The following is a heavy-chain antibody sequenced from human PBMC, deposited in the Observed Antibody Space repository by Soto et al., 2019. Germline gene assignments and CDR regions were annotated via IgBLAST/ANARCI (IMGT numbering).Heavy chain of an antibody. J-gene: IGHJ4*02. D-gene: IGHD2-21*02. CDR3: ARVRYCGGDCSYPFDY. CDR2: IYSGGST. V-gene: IGHV3-53*01. CDR1: GFTVSSNY. Sequence: EVQLVESGGGLIQPGGSLRLSCAASGFTVSSNYMSWVRQAPGKGLEWVSVIYSGGSTYYADSVKGRFTISRDNSKNTLYLQMNSLSAEDTAVYYCARVRYCGGDCSYPFDYWGQGTLVTVSS.